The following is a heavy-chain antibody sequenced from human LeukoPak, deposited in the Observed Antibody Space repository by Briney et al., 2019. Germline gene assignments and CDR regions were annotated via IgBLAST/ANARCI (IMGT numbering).Heavy chain of an antibody. J-gene: IGHJ4*02. CDR2: FSGSGGST. D-gene: IGHD6-19*01. CDR1: GFTFSSYA. V-gene: IGHV3-23*01. Sequence: GSLILSCAASGFTFSSYAMSWVRQAPGKGLECISGFSGSGGSTYYADSVKGRFTISRDNSKNTLYLQMNSLRAEDTAVYYCATTLSGWSETDYWGQGTLVTVSS. CDR3: ATTLSGWSETDY.